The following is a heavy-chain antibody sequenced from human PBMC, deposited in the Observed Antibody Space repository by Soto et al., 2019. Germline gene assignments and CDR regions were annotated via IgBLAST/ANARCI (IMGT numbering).Heavy chain of an antibody. CDR1: GGSFSGYY. V-gene: IGHV4-34*01. J-gene: IGHJ5*02. CDR3: ARGPPKKIQHCSSTSCHPYNWFDP. D-gene: IGHD2-2*01. Sequence: QVQLQQWGAGLLKPSETLSLTCAVYGGSFSGYYWSWIRQPPGKGLEWIGEINHSGSTNYNPSLKSRVTISVDTSNNQFSLKLSSVTAADTAVYYCARGPPKKIQHCSSTSCHPYNWFDPWGQGILVTDSS. CDR2: INHSGST.